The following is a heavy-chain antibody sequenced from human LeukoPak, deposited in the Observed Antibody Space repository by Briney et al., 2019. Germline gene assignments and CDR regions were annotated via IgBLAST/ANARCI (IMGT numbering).Heavy chain of an antibody. CDR2: TYYSGST. CDR1: GGSISSYY. V-gene: IGHV4-59*01. D-gene: IGHD6-19*01. J-gene: IGHJ3*02. CDR3: ARDAAVAGTDI. Sequence: SETLSLTCTVSGGSISSYYWSWIRQPPGKGLEWIGYTYYSGSTNYNPSLRSRVTISVDTSKNQFSLKLSSVTAADTAVYYCARDAAVAGTDIWGQGTMVTVSS.